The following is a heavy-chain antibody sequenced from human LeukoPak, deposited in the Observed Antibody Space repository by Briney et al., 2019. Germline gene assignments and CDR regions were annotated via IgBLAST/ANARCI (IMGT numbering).Heavy chain of an antibody. CDR2: IYSGGST. CDR1: GFTVSSKY. D-gene: IGHD3-22*01. CDR3: AKTASYYYDSSGYYTY. J-gene: IGHJ4*02. V-gene: IGHV3-53*01. Sequence: PGGSLRLSCAASGFTVSSKYMSWVRQAPGKGLEWVSVIYSGGSTFYADSVKGRFTISRDNSKNTLYLQMNSLRAEDTAVYYCAKTASYYYDSSGYYTYWGQGTLVTVSS.